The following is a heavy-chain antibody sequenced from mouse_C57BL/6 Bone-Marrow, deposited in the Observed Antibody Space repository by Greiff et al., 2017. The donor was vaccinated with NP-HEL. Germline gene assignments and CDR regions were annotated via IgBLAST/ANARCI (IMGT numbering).Heavy chain of an antibody. J-gene: IGHJ3*01. V-gene: IGHV1-50*01. CDR1: GYTFTSYW. D-gene: IGHD1-1*01. Sequence: QVQLKQPGAELVKPGASVKLSCKASGYTFTSYWMQWVKQRPGQGLEWIGEIDPSDSYTNYNQKFKGKATLTVDTSSSTAYMQLSSLTSEDSAVYYCARPYEGAWFAYWGQGTLVTVSA. CDR2: IDPSDSYT. CDR3: ARPYEGAWFAY.